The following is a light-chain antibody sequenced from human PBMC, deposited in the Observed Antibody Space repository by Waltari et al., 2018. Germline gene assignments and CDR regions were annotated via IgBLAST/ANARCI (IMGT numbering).Light chain of an antibody. V-gene: IGKV1-39*01. CDR2: AAS. J-gene: IGKJ2*01. Sequence: DIQLTQSPSSLSASIGDRVTITCRASESIASYLNWYQHKPGKAPNLLIYAASNLQSGVPLRCSGSGSGTDFTLTISSLQPEDFATYYCQQTYSAPMSTFGRGTKLEIK. CDR1: ESIASY. CDR3: QQTYSAPMST.